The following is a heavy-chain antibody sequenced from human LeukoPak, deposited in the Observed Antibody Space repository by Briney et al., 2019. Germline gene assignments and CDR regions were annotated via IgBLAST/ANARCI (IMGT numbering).Heavy chain of an antibody. J-gene: IGHJ5*02. D-gene: IGHD3-22*01. CDR1: GFTFSSYG. Sequence: PGGTLRLSCAASGFTFSSYGMSWVRQAPGKGLEWVSAISGSGGSTYYADSVKGRFTISRDNSKNTLYLQMNSLRAEDTAVYYCARRLHYYDSSGYYSTGADWFDPWGQGTLVTVSS. CDR2: ISGSGGST. V-gene: IGHV3-23*01. CDR3: ARRLHYYDSSGYYSTGADWFDP.